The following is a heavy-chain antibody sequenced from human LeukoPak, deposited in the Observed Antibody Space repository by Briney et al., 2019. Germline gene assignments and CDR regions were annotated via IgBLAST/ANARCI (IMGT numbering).Heavy chain of an antibody. CDR2: IIPIFGTA. V-gene: IGHV1-69*05. CDR1: GGTFSSYA. D-gene: IGHD3-3*01. CDR3: ARPIRTIFGVVMPDAFDI. J-gene: IGHJ3*02. Sequence: SVKVSCKASGGTFSSYAISWVRQAPGQGLEWMGGIIPIFGTANYAQKFQGRVAITTDESTSTAYMELSSLRSEDTAVYYCARPIRTIFGVVMPDAFDIWGQGTMVTVSS.